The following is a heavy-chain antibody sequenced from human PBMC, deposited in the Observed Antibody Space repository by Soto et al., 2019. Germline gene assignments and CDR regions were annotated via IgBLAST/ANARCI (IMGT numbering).Heavy chain of an antibody. D-gene: IGHD2-15*01. CDR1: GYSFTSYW. J-gene: IGHJ6*03. CDR3: ARRGYCSGGSCYYMDV. Sequence: PGESLKISCKGSGYSFTSYWIGWVRQMPGKGLEWMGIIYPGDSDTRYSPSFQGQVTISADKSISTAYLQWSSLKASDTAMYYCARRGYCSGGSCYYMDVLGKGTTVTVS. V-gene: IGHV5-51*01. CDR2: IYPGDSDT.